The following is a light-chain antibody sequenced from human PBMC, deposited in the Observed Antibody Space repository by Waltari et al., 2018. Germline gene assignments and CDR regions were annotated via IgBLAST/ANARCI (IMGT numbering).Light chain of an antibody. CDR1: ELGIRF. Sequence: SYDLTQPPSVSVSPGQTASITCSGHELGIRFVCWYQQKPGQSPILVIYQNGRRPPGIPGRFSGSNSGTPATLTISGTQAVDEADDYCQAWDRGTWGVFGGGTRLTVL. V-gene: IGLV3-1*01. CDR2: QNG. CDR3: QAWDRGTWGV. J-gene: IGLJ3*02.